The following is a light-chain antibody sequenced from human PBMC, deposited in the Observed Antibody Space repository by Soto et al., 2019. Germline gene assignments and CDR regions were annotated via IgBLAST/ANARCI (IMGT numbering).Light chain of an antibody. CDR1: ESVIGNF. Sequence: EVVLTQSPGTLSLSPGERVTLSCRASESVIGNFLAWYQQKPGQAPRLLIYGASSRATGIPDRFSGSGSGTDFTLTISRLEPEDFALYYCQQYGSSLHTFGHGTKLEIK. CDR3: QQYGSSLHT. V-gene: IGKV3-20*01. J-gene: IGKJ2*01. CDR2: GAS.